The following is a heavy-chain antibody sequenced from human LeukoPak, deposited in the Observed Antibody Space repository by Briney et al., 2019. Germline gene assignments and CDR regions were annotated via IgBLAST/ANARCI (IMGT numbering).Heavy chain of an antibody. CDR3: ARGIRAGAFDI. CDR1: GYTLAELL. Sequence: ASVKVSCKVSGYTLAELLMHWVRQAPGKGLEWMGGFHPEDGEPEDGESIGAQKFQGRVTMTEDTSTNTAYMELSRLTSEDTAVYYCARGIRAGAFDIWGQGTMVTVSS. J-gene: IGHJ3*02. CDR2: FHPEDGEPEDGES. D-gene: IGHD2-21*01. V-gene: IGHV1-24*01.